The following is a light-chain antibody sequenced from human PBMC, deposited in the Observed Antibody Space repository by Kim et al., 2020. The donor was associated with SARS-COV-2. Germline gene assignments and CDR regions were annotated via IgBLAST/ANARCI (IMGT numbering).Light chain of an antibody. Sequence: DIQMTQSPSSLSTSVGDRVTITCRASQTISRNLNWYQQKPGKAPKLLIYAASRLQTGVPSRFSGSGSGTDFTLTISSLQPEDFATYYCQQNYSTPRTFGQGTKVEIK. CDR1: QTISRN. CDR3: QQNYSTPRT. CDR2: AAS. V-gene: IGKV1-39*01. J-gene: IGKJ1*01.